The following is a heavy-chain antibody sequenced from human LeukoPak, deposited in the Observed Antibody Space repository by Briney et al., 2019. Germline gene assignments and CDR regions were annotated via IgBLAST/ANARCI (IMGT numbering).Heavy chain of an antibody. D-gene: IGHD6-19*01. V-gene: IGHV4-61*01. Sequence: SETLSLTCTVSGGSVSSGSYYWSWIRQPPGKGLEWIGYIYYSGSTNYNPSLKSRVTISVDTSKNQFSLKLSSVTAADTAVYYCASSAVAGTDLGGDYWGQGTLVTVSS. CDR2: IYYSGST. J-gene: IGHJ4*02. CDR3: ASSAVAGTDLGGDY. CDR1: GGSVSSGSYY.